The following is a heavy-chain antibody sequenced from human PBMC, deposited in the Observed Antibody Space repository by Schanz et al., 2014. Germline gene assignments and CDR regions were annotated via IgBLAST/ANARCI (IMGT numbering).Heavy chain of an antibody. CDR3: ARDGVDAAYGGNY. J-gene: IGHJ4*02. D-gene: IGHD2-21*01. CDR2: ISSSGGGT. V-gene: IGHV1-46*03. CDR1: GYTFSFTSYN. Sequence: QVQVEQSGPEVKKPGASVTVSCQASGYTFSFTSYNVHWVRQAPGQGLEWMGYISSSGGGTSYAQKCQGRVTVARDTSTSSVYMEFSSLRSADTALYSCARDGVDAAYGGNYWGQGTLVTVSS.